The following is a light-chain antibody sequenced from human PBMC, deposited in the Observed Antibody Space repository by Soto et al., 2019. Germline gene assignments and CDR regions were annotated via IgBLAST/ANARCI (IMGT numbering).Light chain of an antibody. Sequence: QSVLTQPPSASGSPGQSLTISCTGTSSDVGFYNFVSWYRQRPGKAPKLGIYEVTKRPSGVPYRFSGSKSGSTASLPVSGPQAANEADYYCASYAGTRLVVVGSGTKVTVL. CDR2: EVT. V-gene: IGLV2-8*01. CDR1: SSDVGFYNF. J-gene: IGLJ1*01. CDR3: ASYAGTRLVV.